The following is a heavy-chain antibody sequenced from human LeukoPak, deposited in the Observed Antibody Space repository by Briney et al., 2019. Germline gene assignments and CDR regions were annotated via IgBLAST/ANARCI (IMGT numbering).Heavy chain of an antibody. J-gene: IGHJ4*02. Sequence: PGGSLRLSCAASGFTFSSYEMNWVRQAPGKGLEWVSYISTSGNYIYYADSVKGRFTISRDNAKNSLYLQMHSLRAEDTALYYCARGAYNSGGTHENWGQGTLVTVSS. CDR1: GFTFSSYE. CDR2: ISTSGNYI. CDR3: ARGAYNSGGTHEN. D-gene: IGHD3-22*01. V-gene: IGHV3-48*03.